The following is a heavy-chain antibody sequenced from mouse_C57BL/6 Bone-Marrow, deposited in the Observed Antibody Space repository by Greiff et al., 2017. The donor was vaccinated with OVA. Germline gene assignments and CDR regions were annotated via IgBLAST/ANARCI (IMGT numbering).Heavy chain of an antibody. CDR3: ASAVFAY. CDR2: IDPSDSYT. Sequence: QVQLKESGPELVKPGASVKLSCKASGYTFTSYWIQWVKQRPGQGLEWIGEIDPSDSYTNYNQKFKGKATLTVDTSSSTAYMRRSSLTSEDSAVYYCASAVFAYWGQGTLVTVSA. J-gene: IGHJ3*01. CDR1: GYTFTSYW. V-gene: IGHV1-50*01.